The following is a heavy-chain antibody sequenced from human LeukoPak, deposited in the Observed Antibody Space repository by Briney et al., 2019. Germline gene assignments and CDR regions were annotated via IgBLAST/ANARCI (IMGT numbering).Heavy chain of an antibody. CDR3: ARPTVTSGYYPI. Sequence: PGGSLRLSCAASGFIVSNIHVSWGRPAPGKGVGGVSVIYSGGGTDYAESVNGRFTISRDTSKNTLYLQMNSLRAEDTAVYFCARPTVTSGYYPIWGQGTLVTVSS. V-gene: IGHV3-53*01. CDR1: GFIVSNIH. CDR2: IYSGGGT. J-gene: IGHJ4*02. D-gene: IGHD3-22*01.